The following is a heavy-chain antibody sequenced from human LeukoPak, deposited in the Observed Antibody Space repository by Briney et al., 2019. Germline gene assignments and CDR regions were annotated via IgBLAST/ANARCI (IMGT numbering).Heavy chain of an antibody. CDR1: GFTFSSYA. D-gene: IGHD1-1*01. Sequence: GSLRLSCAASGFTFSSYAMHWVRQAPGKGLEWVAVISYDGSNKYYADSVKGRFTISRDNSKNTLYLQMNSLRAEDTAVYYCARERTGHDAFDIWGQGTMVTVSS. V-gene: IGHV3-30-3*01. CDR3: ARERTGHDAFDI. CDR2: ISYDGSNK. J-gene: IGHJ3*02.